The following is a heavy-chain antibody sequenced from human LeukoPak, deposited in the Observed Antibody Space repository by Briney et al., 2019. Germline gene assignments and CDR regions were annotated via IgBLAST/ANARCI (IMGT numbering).Heavy chain of an antibody. CDR1: GGSFSGYY. CDR2: INHSGST. CDR3: AREARYCSSTSCYQYQRINRFDP. Sequence: SETLSLTCAVYGGSFSGYYWSWIRQPPGKGLEWIGEINHSGSTNYNPSLKSRVTISVDTSKNQFSLKLSSVTAADTAVYYCAREARYCSSTSCYQYQRINRFDPWGQGTLVTVSS. J-gene: IGHJ5*02. D-gene: IGHD2-2*01. V-gene: IGHV4-34*01.